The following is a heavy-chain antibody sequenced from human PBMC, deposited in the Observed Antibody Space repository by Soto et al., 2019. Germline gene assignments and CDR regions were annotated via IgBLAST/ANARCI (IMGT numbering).Heavy chain of an antibody. CDR3: ARTYCSSTSCYDAFDI. CDR2: IIPIFGTA. J-gene: IGHJ3*02. V-gene: IGHV1-69*01. D-gene: IGHD2-2*01. CDR1: GGTFSSYA. Sequence: QVQLVQSGAEVTKPGSSVKVSCKASGGTFSSYAISWVRQAPGQGLEWMGGIIPIFGTANYAQKFQGRVTITADESTSTAYMELSSLRSEDTAVYYCARTYCSSTSCYDAFDIWGQGTMVTVSS.